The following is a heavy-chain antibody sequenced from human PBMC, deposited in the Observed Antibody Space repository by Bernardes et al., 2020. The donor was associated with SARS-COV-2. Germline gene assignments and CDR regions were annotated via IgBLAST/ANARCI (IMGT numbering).Heavy chain of an antibody. V-gene: IGHV3-23*01. Sequence: GGYLRLSCAASGFTFSRYAMSWVRRAPGKGLEWVSAISGSGGSTYYADSVKGRFTISRDNSKNTLYLQMNSLRAEDTAVYYCAKDPYYDSSGYSLRPYYFDYWGQGTLVTVSS. CDR2: ISGSGGST. D-gene: IGHD3-22*01. J-gene: IGHJ4*02. CDR1: GFTFSRYA. CDR3: AKDPYYDSSGYSLRPYYFDY.